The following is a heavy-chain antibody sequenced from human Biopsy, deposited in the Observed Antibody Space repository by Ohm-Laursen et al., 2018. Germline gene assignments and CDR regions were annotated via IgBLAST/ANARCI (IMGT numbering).Heavy chain of an antibody. CDR3: ATKLTGYFHH. CDR2: NIPILGTG. CDR1: EGTFSNYG. V-gene: IGHV1-69*06. Sequence: TSVKVSCKAPEGTFSNYGVNWVRQAPGQGLEWLGGNIPILGTGKYAQKFQDRVTVAADTSTSTATMELRSLRSDDTAVYYCATKLTGYFHHWGQGTLVIVSS. D-gene: IGHD3-9*01. J-gene: IGHJ1*01.